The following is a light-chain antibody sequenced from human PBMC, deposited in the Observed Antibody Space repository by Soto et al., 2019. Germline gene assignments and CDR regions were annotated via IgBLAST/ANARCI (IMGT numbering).Light chain of an antibody. J-gene: IGLJ1*01. CDR2: EVS. V-gene: IGLV2-8*01. CDR1: SSDVGGYNY. Sequence: QSALTQPPSASGSPGQSVTISCTGTSSDVGGYNYVSWYQQHPGKAPKLMIYEVSKRPSGVPDRFSGSKSGNKASLTVSGLQVEDEADYYCSSYAGSNNFPYVFGTGTKVTVL. CDR3: SSYAGSNNFPYV.